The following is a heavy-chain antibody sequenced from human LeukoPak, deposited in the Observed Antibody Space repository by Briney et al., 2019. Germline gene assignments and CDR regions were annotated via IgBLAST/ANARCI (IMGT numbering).Heavy chain of an antibody. V-gene: IGHV3-23*01. J-gene: IGHJ4*02. D-gene: IGHD2/OR15-2a*01. CDR1: GFTFSSYA. CDR2: ISGSGGST. Sequence: GGSLRLSCAASGFTFSSYAMSWVRQAPGKGLEWVSAISGSGGSTYYADSVKGRFTISRDNSKNTLYLQMNSLRAEDTAVYYCAKCPHLTRSYFVDYWGQGTLVTVSS. CDR3: AKCPHLTRSYFVDY.